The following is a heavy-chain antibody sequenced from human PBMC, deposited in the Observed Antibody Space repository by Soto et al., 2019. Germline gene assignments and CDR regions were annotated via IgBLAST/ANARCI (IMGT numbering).Heavy chain of an antibody. V-gene: IGHV1-69*06. CDR1: GGTFSSYA. Sequence: VASVKVSCKASGGTFSSYAISWVRQAPGQGLEWMGGIIPIFGTANYAQKFQGRVTITADKSTSTAYMELSSLRSEDTAVYYCARGVKVTATLYGMDVWGQGTTVTVSS. CDR2: IIPIFGTA. D-gene: IGHD4-17*01. CDR3: ARGVKVTATLYGMDV. J-gene: IGHJ6*02.